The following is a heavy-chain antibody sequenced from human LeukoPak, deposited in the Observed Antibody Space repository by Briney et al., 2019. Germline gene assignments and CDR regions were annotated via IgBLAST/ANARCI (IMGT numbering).Heavy chain of an antibody. CDR2: IYYSGST. Sequence: PSQTLSLTCTASGGSISSGDYYWSWIRQPPGKGLEWIGYIYYSGSTYYNPSLKSRVTISVDTSKNQFSLKLSSVTAADTAVYYCARDSAYSSAYDPPPLDYWGQGTLVTVSS. CDR3: ARDSAYSSAYDPPPLDY. V-gene: IGHV4-30-4*01. J-gene: IGHJ4*02. CDR1: GGSISSGDYY. D-gene: IGHD6-19*01.